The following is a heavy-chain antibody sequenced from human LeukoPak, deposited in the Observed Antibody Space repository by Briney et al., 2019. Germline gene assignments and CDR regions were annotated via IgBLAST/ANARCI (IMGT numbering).Heavy chain of an antibody. J-gene: IGHJ6*03. CDR2: IYPGDSET. Sequence: GESLKISCKGSGYSFTTYWIGWVRQMPGKGLEWMGIIYPGDSETRYSPSFQGQVTFSADKSISTAYLQWSSLNVSDTAMYYCGRFGAYYYYMDVWGKGTTVTVSS. CDR1: GYSFTTYW. CDR3: GRFGAYYYYMDV. V-gene: IGHV5-51*01. D-gene: IGHD3-10*01.